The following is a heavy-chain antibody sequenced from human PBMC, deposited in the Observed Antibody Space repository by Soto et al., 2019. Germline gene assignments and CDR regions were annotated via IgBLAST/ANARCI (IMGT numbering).Heavy chain of an antibody. Sequence: QVQLVQSGAEVKKPGSSVKVSSKASGGSFSSYAMSWVRQAPGQGLEWMGGIILTSGTANYAQKFQGRVTITADESTSTAYMELSSLRSEDTAVYYCAGVSYLDFWTGYYPTDYWGQGTLVAVSS. V-gene: IGHV1-69*01. CDR3: AGVSYLDFWTGYYPTDY. CDR1: GGSFSSYA. D-gene: IGHD3-3*01. CDR2: IILTSGTA. J-gene: IGHJ4*02.